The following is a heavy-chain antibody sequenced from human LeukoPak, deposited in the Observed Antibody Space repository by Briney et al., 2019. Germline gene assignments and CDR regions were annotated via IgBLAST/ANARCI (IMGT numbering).Heavy chain of an antibody. D-gene: IGHD3-22*01. CDR1: GFTFSSYG. Sequence: GGSLRLSCAASGFTFSSYGMHWVRQAPGKGLEWVAVISYDGSNKYYADSVKGRFTISRDNSKNTLYLQMNSLRAEGTAVYYCARGGYDSSGYYYELDYFDYWGQGTLVTVSS. V-gene: IGHV3-30*03. CDR3: ARGGYDSSGYYYELDYFDY. J-gene: IGHJ4*02. CDR2: ISYDGSNK.